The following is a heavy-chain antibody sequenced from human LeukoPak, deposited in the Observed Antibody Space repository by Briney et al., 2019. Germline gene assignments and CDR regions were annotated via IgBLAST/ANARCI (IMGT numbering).Heavy chain of an antibody. V-gene: IGHV4-59*01. J-gene: IGHJ4*02. D-gene: IGHD1-26*01. Sequence: SETLSLTCSVSGGSISSYYWSWIRQPPGKGVEWIGYIYKSGSTNYNPSLKSRVTISVDTSKNQFSLKLSSVTAADTAMYYCARGGSYYYFDHWGQGTLVTVSS. CDR3: ARGGSYYYFDH. CDR1: GGSISSYY. CDR2: IYKSGST.